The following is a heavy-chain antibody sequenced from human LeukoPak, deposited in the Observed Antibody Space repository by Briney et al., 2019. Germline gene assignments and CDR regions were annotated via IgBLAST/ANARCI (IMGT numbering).Heavy chain of an antibody. D-gene: IGHD6-19*01. CDR2: ISAYNGNT. CDR1: GYTFTSYG. J-gene: IGHJ6*03. CDR3: ASHSSGWYSYYYYMDV. V-gene: IGHV1-18*01. Sequence: ASVKVSCKASGYTFTSYGISWVRQAPGQGLEWMGWISAYNGNTDYAQKLQGRVTMTTDTSTSTAYMELRSLRSDDTAVYYCASHSSGWYSYYYYMDVWGKGTTVTISS.